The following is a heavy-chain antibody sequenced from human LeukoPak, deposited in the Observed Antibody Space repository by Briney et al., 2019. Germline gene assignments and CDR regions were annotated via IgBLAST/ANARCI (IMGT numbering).Heavy chain of an antibody. D-gene: IGHD3-10*01. CDR3: SSRVGRSFGERAYYYNYMDV. J-gene: IGHJ6*03. CDR1: GGSFSGYY. Sequence: SETLSLTCDVSGGSFSGYYWCWIRQPPGKGLEWMGEFNRSGSTKYNTSLQSRVSIDTSKNMFSLKFSSVSAADAAMSYRSSRVGRSFGERAYYYNYMDVWSKGTTVTISS. CDR2: FNRSGST. V-gene: IGHV4-34*01.